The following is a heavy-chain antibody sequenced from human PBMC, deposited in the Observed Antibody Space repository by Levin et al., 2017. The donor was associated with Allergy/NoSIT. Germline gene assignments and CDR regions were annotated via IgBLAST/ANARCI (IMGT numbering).Heavy chain of an antibody. V-gene: IGHV1-2*02. D-gene: IGHD5-18*01. Sequence: ASVKVSCKASGYTFAGYYMHWVRQAPGQGLEWMGWINPNNGVTNFAQKFQGRVTMTRDTSIRTAYMELSRLRSDDTAVYYCAREDTTMVHYYYYGMDVWGQGTTVTVSS. J-gene: IGHJ6*02. CDR1: GYTFAGYY. CDR2: INPNNGVT. CDR3: AREDTTMVHYYYYGMDV.